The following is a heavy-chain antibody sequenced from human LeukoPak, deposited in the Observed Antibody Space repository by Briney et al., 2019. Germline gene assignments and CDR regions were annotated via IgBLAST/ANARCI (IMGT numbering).Heavy chain of an antibody. J-gene: IGHJ6*03. CDR3: ARDGIYYYSTDV. CDR2: ISTYNGNT. CDR1: GYTFTSFA. V-gene: IGHV1-18*01. D-gene: IGHD1-26*01. Sequence: GSVKVSCKASGYTFTSFAITWVRQAPGQGLEWMGWISTYNGNTNYAQKFQGRVTMTTDTSTSTPYMELRSLRSDDTAVYYCARDGIYYYSTDVWGKGTTVTVSS.